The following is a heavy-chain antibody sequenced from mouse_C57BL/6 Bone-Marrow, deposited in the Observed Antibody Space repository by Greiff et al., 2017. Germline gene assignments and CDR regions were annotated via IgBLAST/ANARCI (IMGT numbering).Heavy chain of an antibody. Sequence: VQLQQSGPELVKPGASVKIPCKASGYTFTDYNMDWVKQSHGKSLEWIGDINPNNGGTIYNQKFKGKATLTVDKSSSTAYMELRSLTSEDTAVYYCARREGPYYDGSTSYAMDYWGQGTSGTVSS. J-gene: IGHJ4*01. CDR3: ARREGPYYDGSTSYAMDY. D-gene: IGHD1-1*01. CDR2: INPNNGGT. V-gene: IGHV1-18*01. CDR1: GYTFTDYN.